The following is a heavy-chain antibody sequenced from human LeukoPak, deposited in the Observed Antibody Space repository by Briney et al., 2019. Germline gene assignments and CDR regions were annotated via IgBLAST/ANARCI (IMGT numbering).Heavy chain of an antibody. J-gene: IGHJ6*02. CDR3: ARLRYSGYDDPSTYYGMDV. D-gene: IGHD5-12*01. CDR2: IIPIFGTA. Sequence: ASVKVSCKASGGTFSSYAISWVRQAPGQGLEWMGGIIPIFGTANYAQKFQGRVTITADESTSTAYMELSSLRSEDTAVYYCARLRYSGYDDPSTYYGMDVWGQGTTVTVSS. V-gene: IGHV1-69*13. CDR1: GGTFSSYA.